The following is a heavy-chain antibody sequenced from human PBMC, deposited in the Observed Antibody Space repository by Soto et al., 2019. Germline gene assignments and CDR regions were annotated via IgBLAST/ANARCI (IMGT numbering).Heavy chain of an antibody. CDR2: IYPGDSDT. V-gene: IGHV5-51*01. CDR1: GYSFTSYW. CDR3: ARHYDFWSGRNAFDI. J-gene: IGHJ3*02. D-gene: IGHD3-3*01. Sequence: PGESLKISCKGSGYSFTSYWIGWVRQMPGKGLEWMGIIYPGDSDTRYSPSFQGQVTISADKSISTAYLQWSSLKASDTAMYFFARHYDFWSGRNAFDIWGQGTMVTVSS.